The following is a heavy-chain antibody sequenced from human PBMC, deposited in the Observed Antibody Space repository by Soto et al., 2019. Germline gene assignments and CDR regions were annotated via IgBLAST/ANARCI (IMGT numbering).Heavy chain of an antibody. CDR1: GYTFTYYP. CDR3: ARWPLCCGRCYDNYFDA. CDR2: INIGNGNT. Sequence: ASVKVSCKASGYTFTYYPIHWVRQAPGQRLEWMGWINIGNGNTASSQKFQDRVTITRETSASTAYMELTSLRSEDTPAYYCARWPLCCGRCYDNYFDAWGQGTLVTVSS. J-gene: IGHJ5*02. D-gene: IGHD2-15*01. V-gene: IGHV1-3*04.